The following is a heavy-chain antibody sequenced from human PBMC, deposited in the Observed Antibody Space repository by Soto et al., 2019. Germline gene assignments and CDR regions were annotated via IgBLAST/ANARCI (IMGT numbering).Heavy chain of an antibody. J-gene: IGHJ4*02. CDR2: INSNSNYR. D-gene: IGHD2-15*01. CDR3: ARDRQKGVVGGPVGDC. CDR1: GFSFSTYT. V-gene: IGHV3-21*02. Sequence: EEQLVESGGGLAKPGGSLRLSCAASGFSFSTYTMIWVRQAPGKGLEWISSINSNSNYRYYADSVKARFTISRDNARNSLSLQMNRLRVEDTAVYYCARDRQKGVVGGPVGDCWGQGTQVTVSS.